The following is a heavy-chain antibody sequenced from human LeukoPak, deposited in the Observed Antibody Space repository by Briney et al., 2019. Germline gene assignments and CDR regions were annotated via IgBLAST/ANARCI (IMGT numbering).Heavy chain of an antibody. Sequence: ASVKVSCKASGYTFTGYYMHWVRQAPGQGLEWMGWINPNSGGTNYAQKFQGRVTMTRDTSISTAYMELSRLRSDDTAVYYCARVPRIAAAGGFDYWGQGTLVTVSS. J-gene: IGHJ4*02. V-gene: IGHV1-2*02. CDR2: INPNSGGT. CDR3: ARVPRIAAAGGFDY. D-gene: IGHD6-13*01. CDR1: GYTFTGYY.